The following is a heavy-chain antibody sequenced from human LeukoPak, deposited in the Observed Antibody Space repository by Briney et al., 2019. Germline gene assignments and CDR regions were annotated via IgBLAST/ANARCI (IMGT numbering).Heavy chain of an antibody. CDR2: INHSGST. D-gene: IGHD3/OR15-3a*01. Sequence: SETLSLTCAVYGGSFSGYYWSWIRQPPGKGLEWIGEINHSGSTNYNPSLKGRVTISVDTSKNQFSLKLSSVTAADTAVYYCARDWSTPMDVWGQGTTVTVSS. V-gene: IGHV4-34*01. CDR1: GGSFSGYY. CDR3: ARDWSTPMDV. J-gene: IGHJ6*02.